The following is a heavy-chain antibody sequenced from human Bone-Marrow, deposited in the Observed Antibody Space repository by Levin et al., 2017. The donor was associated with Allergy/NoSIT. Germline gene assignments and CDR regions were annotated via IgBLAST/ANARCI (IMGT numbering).Heavy chain of an antibody. CDR2: ISYDGSNK. D-gene: IGHD3-10*01. V-gene: IGHV3-30*18. CDR3: AKVPWTRGIYYYCYDMDV. Sequence: GESLKISCAASGFTFRSHGMHWVRQAPGKGLEWVAVISYDGSNKYYADSVKGRFAISRDNSKNTLYLQMNGLRAEDMAVYYCAKVPWTRGIYYYCYDMDVWGQGTTVTVSS. J-gene: IGHJ6*02. CDR1: GFTFRSHG.